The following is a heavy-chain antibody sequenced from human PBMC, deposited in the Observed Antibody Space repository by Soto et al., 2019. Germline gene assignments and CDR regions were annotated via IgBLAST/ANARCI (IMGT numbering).Heavy chain of an antibody. CDR2: VIPIFGTP. CDR1: GGTFSTYA. Sequence: QVQLVQSGAEVKKPGSSVKVSCKAPGGTFSTYAISWVRQAPGQGLEWMGGVIPIFGTPKYAQKFQGRVTNTADESTSTGYMGLRSLGSEDTAGYYCARSQGGSSSLDIYYYYYYGMDVWGQGTTVTVSS. D-gene: IGHD2-15*01. J-gene: IGHJ6*02. V-gene: IGHV1-69*01. CDR3: ARSQGGSSSLDIYYYYYYGMDV.